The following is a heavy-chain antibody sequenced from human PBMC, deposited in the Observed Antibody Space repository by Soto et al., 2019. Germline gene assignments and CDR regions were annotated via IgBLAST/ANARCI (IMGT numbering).Heavy chain of an antibody. J-gene: IGHJ4*02. CDR2: INPNSGGT. D-gene: IGHD5-12*01. CDR1: GYTFSGYY. Sequence: QVQLVQSGAEVKKSGASVKVSCKASGYTFSGYYIHWVRQAPGQGLEWMGWINPNSGGTNYAQKFQGRVTVLRDTSISTAYMELRRLKSDDTAVYYCARVRGFSAYDGFDYWGQGTLVTVSS. V-gene: IGHV1-2*02. CDR3: ARVRGFSAYDGFDY.